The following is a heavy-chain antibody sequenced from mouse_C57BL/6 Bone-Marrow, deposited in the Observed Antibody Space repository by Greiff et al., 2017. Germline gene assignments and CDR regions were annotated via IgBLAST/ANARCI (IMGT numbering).Heavy chain of an antibody. J-gene: IGHJ2*01. Sequence: VQLQQPGAELVMPGASVKLSCKASGYTFTSYWMHWVKQRPGQGLEWIGEIDPSDSYTNYTQKFKGKSTLTVDQSSSTAYMQLSSLTSEDSAVYYCAREGYWGKGTTLTVSS. CDR3: AREGY. V-gene: IGHV1-69*01. CDR1: GYTFTSYW. CDR2: IDPSDSYT.